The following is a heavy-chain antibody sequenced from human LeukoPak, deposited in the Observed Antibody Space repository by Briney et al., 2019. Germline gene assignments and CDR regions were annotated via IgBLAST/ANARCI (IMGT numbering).Heavy chain of an antibody. CDR1: GYTFTSYS. Sequence: ASVKVSCKASGYTFTSYSISWVRQAPEQGLGWMGWISAYNGNTNYAQKLQGRVTMTTDTSTSTAYMELRSLRSDDTAVYCCARGYGCSGGSCYPLGWIKPWGQGTLVTVSS. J-gene: IGHJ5*02. V-gene: IGHV1-18*01. CDR2: ISAYNGNT. D-gene: IGHD2-15*01. CDR3: ARGYGCSGGSCYPLGWIKP.